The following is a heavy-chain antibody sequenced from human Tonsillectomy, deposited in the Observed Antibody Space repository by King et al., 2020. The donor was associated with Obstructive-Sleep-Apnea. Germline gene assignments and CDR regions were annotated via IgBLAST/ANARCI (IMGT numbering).Heavy chain of an antibody. CDR2: INPNSGGT. D-gene: IGHD6-13*01. CDR3: ARLFLRSSSWAHFDY. CDR1: GYTFTGYY. J-gene: IGHJ4*02. V-gene: IGHV1-2*02. Sequence: DQLVQSGAEVRKPGASVKVSCKASGYTFTGYYIHWVRQAPGQGLEWMGWINPNSGGTNYAQKFQGRVTMTRDTSISTAYMELSRLRSDDTAVYYCARLFLRSSSWAHFDYWGQGTLVTVSS.